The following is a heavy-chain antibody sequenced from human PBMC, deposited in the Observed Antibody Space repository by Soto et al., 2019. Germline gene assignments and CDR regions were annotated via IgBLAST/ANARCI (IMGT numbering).Heavy chain of an antibody. J-gene: IGHJ4*02. D-gene: IGHD5-12*01. CDR1: GFTFTSDS. Sequence: EVQLVESGGGLVKPGGSLRLSCAASGFTFTSDSINWVRQAPGKGLEWVLSISSSGGFIFYADSVKGRFTISRDDARNSVYLKMNSLRAEDTAVYYCARGGNGFDYWGQGTLVTVSS. CDR3: ARGGNGFDY. CDR2: ISSSGGFI. V-gene: IGHV3-21*01.